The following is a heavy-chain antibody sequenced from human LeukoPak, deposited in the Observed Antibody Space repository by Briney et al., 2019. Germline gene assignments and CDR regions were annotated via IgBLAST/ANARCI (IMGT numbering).Heavy chain of an antibody. CDR3: AKPHNGGY. V-gene: IGHV3-23*01. Sequence: GGSLRLSCAASGFTFSNYAMSWVRQAPGMGLEWVSGITGRSTYYADSVKGRFTISRDISKNTLYVQMNSLRAEDTAVYYCAKPHNGGYWGQGTLVTVSS. CDR1: GFTFSNYA. J-gene: IGHJ4*02. CDR2: ITGRST. D-gene: IGHD2-8*01.